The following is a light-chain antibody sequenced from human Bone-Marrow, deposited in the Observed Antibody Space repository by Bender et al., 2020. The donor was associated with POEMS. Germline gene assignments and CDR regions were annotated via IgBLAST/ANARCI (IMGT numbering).Light chain of an antibody. V-gene: IGLV2-14*01. Sequence: QSALTQAASVSWSPGQSITISCTGTSSDIGGYNFVSWYQQHPGEAPKLMIYEVSDRPSGVSNRFSGSKSGNTAYLTISGLQAEDEADYFCQSYDSDLNGWVFGGGTKLTVL. CDR2: EVS. CDR3: QSYDSDLNGWV. J-gene: IGLJ3*02. CDR1: SSDIGGYNF.